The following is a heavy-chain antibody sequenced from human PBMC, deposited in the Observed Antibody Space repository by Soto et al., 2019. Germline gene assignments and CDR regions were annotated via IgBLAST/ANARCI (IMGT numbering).Heavy chain of an antibody. CDR2: IDWGDDK. Sequence: SGPTLVNPTQTLTLTCTFSGFTLSTSGMCVSWIRQPPGKALEWLARIDWGDDKYYSTSLKTRLTVSKDTSKNQVVLTMTNMDPVDTATYYCARTRISQNYFDYWGQGNLVTVSS. V-gene: IGHV2-70*11. J-gene: IGHJ4*02. CDR1: GFTLSTSGMC. CDR3: ARTRISQNYFDY. D-gene: IGHD1-20*01.